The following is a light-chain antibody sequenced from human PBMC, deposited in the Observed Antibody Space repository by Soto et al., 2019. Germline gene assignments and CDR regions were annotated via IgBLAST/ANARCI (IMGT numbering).Light chain of an antibody. CDR1: NSGVGSYNY. V-gene: IGLV2-8*01. Sequence: QSALTQPPSASGSPGQSVTISCTGKNSGVGSYNYVSWYQQHPGKAPKLMIFEVSKRPSGVPDRFSGSKSGNTASLTVSGLQAEDEADYYCSSYAGTNTRYLFGTGTKVTVL. J-gene: IGLJ1*01. CDR3: SSYAGTNTRYL. CDR2: EVS.